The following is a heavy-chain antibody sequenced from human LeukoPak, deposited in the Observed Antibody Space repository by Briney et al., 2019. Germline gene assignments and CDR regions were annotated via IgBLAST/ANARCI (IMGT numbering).Heavy chain of an antibody. CDR3: ARAGSRYSSSWYSAWFDP. Sequence: SEALSLTCAVYGGSFSGYYWSWIRQPPGKGLEWIGEINHSGSTNYNPSLKSRVTISVDTSKNQFSLKLSSVTAADTAVYYCARAGSRYSSSWYSAWFDPWGQGTLVTVSS. D-gene: IGHD6-13*01. CDR1: GGSFSGYY. CDR2: INHSGST. J-gene: IGHJ5*02. V-gene: IGHV4-34*01.